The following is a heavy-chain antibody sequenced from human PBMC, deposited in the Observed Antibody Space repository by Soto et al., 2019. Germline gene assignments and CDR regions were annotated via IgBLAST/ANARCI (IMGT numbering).Heavy chain of an antibody. V-gene: IGHV1-69*01. J-gene: IGHJ3*02. D-gene: IGHD1-26*01. CDR2: IIPIFGTA. CDR3: ARDPPYSGSFGDAFDI. Sequence: QVQLVQSGAEVKKPGSSVKVSCKASGGTFSSYAISWVRQAPGQGLEWMGGIIPIFGTANYAQKFQGRVTITADESTSPAYMELSSLRSEDTAVYYCARDPPYSGSFGDAFDIWGQGTMVTVSS. CDR1: GGTFSSYA.